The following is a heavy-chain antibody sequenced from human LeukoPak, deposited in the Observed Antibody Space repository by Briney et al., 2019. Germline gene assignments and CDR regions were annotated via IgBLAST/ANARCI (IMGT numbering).Heavy chain of an antibody. D-gene: IGHD2/OR15-2a*01. Sequence: GGSLRLSCAASGFTFSSYAMHWVRQAPGKGLEWVAVISYDGSNKYYADSVKGRFTISRDNSKNTLYLQMNSLRAEDTAVYYCAKPDYFDAFDIWGQGTMVTVSS. CDR3: AKPDYFDAFDI. J-gene: IGHJ3*02. CDR2: ISYDGSNK. CDR1: GFTFSSYA. V-gene: IGHV3-30-3*02.